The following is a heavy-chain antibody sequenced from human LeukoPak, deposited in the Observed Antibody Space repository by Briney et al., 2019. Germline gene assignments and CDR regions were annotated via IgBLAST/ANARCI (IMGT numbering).Heavy chain of an antibody. J-gene: IGHJ5*02. V-gene: IGHV4-31*03. Sequence: SQTLSLTCTVSGASISSGRYYWSWIRQHPGKGLEWIAYIVDSERIYYNPSLKSRLILSLDTSENQFSLNLSSMTAADTAVYFCASGYGSGWFDAWGQGTLVAVSS. CDR1: GASISSGRYY. CDR2: IVDSERI. CDR3: ASGYGSGWFDA. D-gene: IGHD5-18*01.